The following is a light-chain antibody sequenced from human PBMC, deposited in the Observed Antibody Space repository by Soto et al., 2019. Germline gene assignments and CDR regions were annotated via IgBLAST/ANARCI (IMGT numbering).Light chain of an antibody. V-gene: IGLV4-60*02. J-gene: IGLJ3*02. CDR2: LEGSGSY. Sequence: QSVLTQSSSASASLGSSVKLTCTLSSGHSSYIIAWHQQQPGKAPRYLMKLEGSGSYNKGSGVRDRFSGSSSGADRYLTISNLQFEDEADYYCETWDSNTRVFGGGTQLTVL. CDR1: SGHSSYI. CDR3: ETWDSNTRV.